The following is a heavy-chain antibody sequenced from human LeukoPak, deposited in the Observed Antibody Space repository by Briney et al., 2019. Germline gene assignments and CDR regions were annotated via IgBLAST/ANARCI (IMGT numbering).Heavy chain of an antibody. V-gene: IGHV3-23*01. CDR2: ISGSGGST. CDR1: GFTFSSYA. CDR3: AKMPVSYSSGWSTFDY. D-gene: IGHD6-19*01. J-gene: IGHJ4*02. Sequence: GGSLRLSCAASGFTFSSYAMSLVRQAPGKGLEWVSTISGSGGSTYYADSVKGRFTISRDNSKNTLYLQMNSLRAEDTAVYYCAKMPVSYSSGWSTFDYWGQGNLVTVSS.